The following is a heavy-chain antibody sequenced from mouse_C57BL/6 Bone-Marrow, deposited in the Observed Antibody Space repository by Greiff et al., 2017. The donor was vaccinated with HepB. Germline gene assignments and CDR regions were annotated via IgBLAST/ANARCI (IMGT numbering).Heavy chain of an antibody. J-gene: IGHJ1*03. CDR3: ARGFYYGKSDWYFDV. CDR2: VYPYNGGT. Sequence: EVQLQQSGPVLVKPGPSVKISCKASGFTFTDYYMHWVKQSHGKSLEWIGLVYPYNGGTSYNQKFKGKATVTVDTSSSTADMELNSLTSEDSAVYYCARGFYYGKSDWYFDVWGTGTTVTVSS. V-gene: IGHV1-36*01. D-gene: IGHD2-1*01. CDR1: GFTFTDYY.